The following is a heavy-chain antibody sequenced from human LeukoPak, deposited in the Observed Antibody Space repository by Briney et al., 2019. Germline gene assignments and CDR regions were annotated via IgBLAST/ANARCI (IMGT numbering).Heavy chain of an antibody. CDR3: AKFASTSCCQSAFDI. D-gene: IGHD2-2*01. CDR1: GFTLRTYA. J-gene: IGHJ3*02. V-gene: IGHV3-23*01. CDR2: ISGSGGST. Sequence: GGSLRLSCAASGFTLRTYAMSWVRQAPGKGLEWVSGISGSGGSTYYADSAKGRFTISRDNSKNTLYLQMNILRAEDTAVYYCAKFASTSCCQSAFDIWGQGTMVTVSS.